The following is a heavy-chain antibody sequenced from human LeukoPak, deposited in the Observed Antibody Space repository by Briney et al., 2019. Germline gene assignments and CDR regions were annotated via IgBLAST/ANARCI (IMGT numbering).Heavy chain of an antibody. CDR3: ARDLRFGELFYYYYMDV. Sequence: PGGSLRLSCAASGFTFSSYAMHWVRQAPGKGLEWVAVISYDGSNKYYADSVKGRFTISRDNSKNTLYLQMNSLRAEDTAVYYCARDLRFGELFYYYYMDVWGKGTTVTVSS. CDR2: ISYDGSNK. J-gene: IGHJ6*03. CDR1: GFTFSSYA. V-gene: IGHV3-30*04. D-gene: IGHD3-10*01.